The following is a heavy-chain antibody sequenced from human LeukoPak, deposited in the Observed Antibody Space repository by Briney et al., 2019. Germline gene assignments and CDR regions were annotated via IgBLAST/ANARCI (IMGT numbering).Heavy chain of an antibody. Sequence: PGGSLRLSCAASGFTFSSYAMSWVRQAPGKGLEWVANIKQDGSEKYYVDSVKGRFTISRDNAKNSLYLQMNSLRAEDTAVYYCAGERSYSNYAWSAWGTYNWFDPWGQGTLVTVSS. J-gene: IGHJ5*02. CDR1: GFTFSSYA. CDR2: IKQDGSEK. V-gene: IGHV3-7*03. D-gene: IGHD4-11*01. CDR3: AGERSYSNYAWSAWGTYNWFDP.